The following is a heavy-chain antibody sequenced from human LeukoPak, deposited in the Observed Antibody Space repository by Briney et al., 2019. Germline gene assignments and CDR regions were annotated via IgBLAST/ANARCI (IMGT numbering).Heavy chain of an antibody. CDR2: MNPNGGNT. D-gene: IGHD2-15*01. CDR3: ARGYCSGGSCYSPAGY. Sequence: ASVKVSCKASGHTFTSYDINWVRQATGQGLEWMGWMNPNGGNTGYAQKFQGRVTMTRNTSISTAYMELSSLRSEDTAVYYCARGYCSGGSCYSPAGYWGQGTLVTVSS. V-gene: IGHV1-8*01. J-gene: IGHJ4*02. CDR1: GHTFTSYD.